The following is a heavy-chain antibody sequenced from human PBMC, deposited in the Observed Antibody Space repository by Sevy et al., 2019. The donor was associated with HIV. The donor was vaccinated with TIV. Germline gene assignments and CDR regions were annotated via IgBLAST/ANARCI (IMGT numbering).Heavy chain of an antibody. CDR1: GFTFDDWA. J-gene: IGHJ4*02. CDR2: ISWNSGNI. D-gene: IGHD6-13*01. CDR3: AKAGVGEQQLVGYFDY. V-gene: IGHV3-9*01. Sequence: GGSLRLSCAASGFTFDDWAMHWVRQAPGKGLEWVSGISWNSGNIDYADSVKGRFTISRDNAKNSLYLQMNSLRAEDTALYYCAKAGVGEQQLVGYFDYWGQGTLVTVSS.